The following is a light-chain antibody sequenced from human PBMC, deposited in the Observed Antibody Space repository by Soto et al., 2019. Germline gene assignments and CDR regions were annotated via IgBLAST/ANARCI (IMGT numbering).Light chain of an antibody. CDR3: SSYTSSSTLV. Sequence: QSALTQPASVSGSPGQSITISCTGTSSDVGGYNYVSWYQQHPGKAPNLMIYEVSNRPSGVSNRFSGSKSGNTASLTISGLQAEDKADYYCSSYTSSSTLVFGTGTKLTVL. CDR2: EVS. V-gene: IGLV2-14*01. CDR1: SSDVGGYNY. J-gene: IGLJ1*01.